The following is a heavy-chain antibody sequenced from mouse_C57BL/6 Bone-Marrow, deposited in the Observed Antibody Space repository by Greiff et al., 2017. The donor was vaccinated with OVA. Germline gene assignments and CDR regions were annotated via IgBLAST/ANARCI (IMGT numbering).Heavy chain of an antibody. D-gene: IGHD2-1*01. CDR1: GYTFTSYW. J-gene: IGHJ3*01. CDR2: IDPSDSYT. Sequence: VQLQQPGAELVKPGASVKLSCKASGYTFTSYWMQWVKQRPGQGLEWIGEIDPSDSYTNYNQKFKGKATLTVDTSSSTAYMQLSSLTSEDSAVYYCARCYYGNYGAYWGQGTLVTVSA. CDR3: ARCYYGNYGAY. V-gene: IGHV1-50*01.